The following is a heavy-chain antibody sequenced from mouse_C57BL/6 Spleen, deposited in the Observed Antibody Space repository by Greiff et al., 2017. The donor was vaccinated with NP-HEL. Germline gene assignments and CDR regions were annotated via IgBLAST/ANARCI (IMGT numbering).Heavy chain of an antibody. CDR1: GFTFSDYG. J-gene: IGHJ2*01. CDR2: ISSGSSTI. Sequence: EVQLVESGGGLVKPGGSLKLSCAASGFTFSDYGMHWVRQAPEKGLEWVAYISSGSSTIYYADTVKGRFTISRDNAKNTLFLQMTSLRSEDTAMYYCAIYYDYDHGGVFDYWGQGTTLTVSS. V-gene: IGHV5-17*01. D-gene: IGHD2-4*01. CDR3: AIYYDYDHGGVFDY.